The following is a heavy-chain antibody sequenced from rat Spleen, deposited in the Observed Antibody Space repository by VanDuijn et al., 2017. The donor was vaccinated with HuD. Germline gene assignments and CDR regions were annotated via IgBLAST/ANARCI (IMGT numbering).Heavy chain of an antibody. Sequence: EVQLVESGGGLVQPGRSMKLSCAASGFTFSNYDMAWVRQAPTKGLEWVATISYDGTTTSYRDSVKGRFSISRDDAKSTLFLQMDSVRSEDTATYYCARGRDWFAYWGQGTLVTVSS. CDR1: GFTFSNYD. CDR2: ISYDGTTT. J-gene: IGHJ3*01. CDR3: ARGRDWFAY. V-gene: IGHV5-29*01.